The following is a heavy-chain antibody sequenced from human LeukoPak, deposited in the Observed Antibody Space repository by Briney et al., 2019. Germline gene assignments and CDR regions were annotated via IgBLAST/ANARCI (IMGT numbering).Heavy chain of an antibody. CDR2: IYHSGST. V-gene: IGHV4-30-2*01. CDR3: ARGEYYYDSSGYLTNDAFDI. Sequence: SQTLSLTCAVSGGSISSGGYSWSWIRQPLGQGLEWVGYIYHSGSTFYNPSLKSRVTISIDRSKNQFSLKLSSVTAADTAVYYCARGEYYYDSSGYLTNDAFDIWGQGTMVTVSS. D-gene: IGHD3-22*01. CDR1: GGSISSGGYS. J-gene: IGHJ3*02.